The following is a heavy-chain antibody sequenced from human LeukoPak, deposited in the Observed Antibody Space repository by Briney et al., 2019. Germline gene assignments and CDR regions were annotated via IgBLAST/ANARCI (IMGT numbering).Heavy chain of an antibody. Sequence: GGSLRLSCVGSGFMFSDYYMSWIRQAPGKGLEWVSYVSNDSVDKYYVDSVRGRFTISRDNAKKSMYLQMSGLRVEDTAVYYCARRDWVSGAVRAFDIWGQGTMATVSS. J-gene: IGHJ3*02. V-gene: IGHV3-11*04. CDR2: VSNDSVDK. CDR3: ARRDWVSGAVRAFDI. CDR1: GFMFSDYY. D-gene: IGHD3-3*01.